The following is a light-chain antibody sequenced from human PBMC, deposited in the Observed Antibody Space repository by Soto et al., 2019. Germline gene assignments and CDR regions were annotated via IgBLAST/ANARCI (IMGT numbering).Light chain of an antibody. CDR1: QSVSSY. Sequence: EIVFTPAPATLSLSPGERATLSLRARQSVSSYRAWYQHQPNDAPSLRIHDAADSATAIPTRVRCSGSGTDIALTISILGPEYDAVEVCQRRSNWPRGTFGQGTKVDIK. V-gene: IGKV3-11*01. J-gene: IGKJ1*01. CDR3: QRRSNWPRGT. CDR2: DAA.